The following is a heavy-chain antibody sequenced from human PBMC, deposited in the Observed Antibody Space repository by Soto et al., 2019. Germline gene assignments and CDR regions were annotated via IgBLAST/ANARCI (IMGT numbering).Heavy chain of an antibody. CDR1: GGSISSGGYY. J-gene: IGHJ6*02. CDR2: IYYSGST. Sequence: SATLSLTCTVSGGSISSGGYYWSWIRQHPGKGLEWIGYIYYSGSTYYNPSLKSRVTISVDTSKNQFSLKLSSVTAADTAVYYCARDPKRYYDFWSGYFPPDDAFYGMDVWGQGTMVAVSS. V-gene: IGHV4-31*03. D-gene: IGHD3-3*01. CDR3: ARDPKRYYDFWSGYFPPDDAFYGMDV.